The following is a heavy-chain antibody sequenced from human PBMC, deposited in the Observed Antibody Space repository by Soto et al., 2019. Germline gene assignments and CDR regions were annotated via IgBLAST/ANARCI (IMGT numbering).Heavy chain of an antibody. CDR3: AREGYTAMVIRGIDY. Sequence: PGGSLRLSCAASGFTFSGDAMSWVRQAPGKGLEWVSTISGSGGSTYYADSVKGRFTISRDNSKNTLYLQMNSLRAEDTAVYYCAREGYTAMVIRGIDYWGQGTLVTVSS. CDR1: GFTFSGDA. J-gene: IGHJ4*02. V-gene: IGHV3-23*01. CDR2: ISGSGGST. D-gene: IGHD5-18*01.